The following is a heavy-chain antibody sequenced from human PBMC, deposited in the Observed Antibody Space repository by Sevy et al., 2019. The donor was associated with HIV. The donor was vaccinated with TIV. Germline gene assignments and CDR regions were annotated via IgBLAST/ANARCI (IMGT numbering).Heavy chain of an antibody. D-gene: IGHD2-2*01. V-gene: IGHV1-18*01. CDR2: ISAYNGNT. CDR3: ARFEGCSSTSCSGY. J-gene: IGHJ4*02. Sequence: ASVKVSCKASGYTFTSYGISWVRQAPGQGLEWMGWISAYNGNTNYAQKLQGRVTMTTDTSTSTAYMELRSLRTDDTAVYYCARFEGCSSTSCSGYWGEGTLVTVSS. CDR1: GYTFTSYG.